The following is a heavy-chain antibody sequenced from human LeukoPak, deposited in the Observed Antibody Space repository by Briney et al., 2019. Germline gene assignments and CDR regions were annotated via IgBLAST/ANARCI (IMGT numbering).Heavy chain of an antibody. D-gene: IGHD5-18*01. CDR2: IWYDGNNK. J-gene: IGHJ4*02. CDR1: GFTFSGYG. CDR3: AKDWGYTTMVSYYFDY. V-gene: IGHV3-33*06. Sequence: PGGSLRLSWAASGFTFSGYGMHWVRQAPDKGLEWVAVIWYDGNNKYYADSVKGRFTISRDNSKNTLYLQMNSLRVEDTAVYYCAKDWGYTTMVSYYFDYWGQGALVTVSS.